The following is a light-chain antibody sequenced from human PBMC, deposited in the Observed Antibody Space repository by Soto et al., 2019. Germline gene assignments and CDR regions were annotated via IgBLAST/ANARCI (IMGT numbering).Light chain of an antibody. V-gene: IGLV1-40*01. Sequence: QSALTQPPSVSGAPGQRVTISCTGSSSDIGAGFDVHWYQHLPGTAPKLLIYGNTNRPSGVPGRFSGSKSGTSASLVITGLQAEDEADYYCQSYENSRTGFYVFGTGTKLTV. J-gene: IGLJ1*01. CDR1: SSDIGAGFD. CDR3: QSYENSRTGFYV. CDR2: GNT.